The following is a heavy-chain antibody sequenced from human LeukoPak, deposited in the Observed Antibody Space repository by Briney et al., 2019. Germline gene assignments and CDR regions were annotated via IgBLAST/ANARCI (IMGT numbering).Heavy chain of an antibody. CDR2: IYYSGST. CDR1: GGSISSSSYY. J-gene: IGHJ5*02. V-gene: IGHV4-39*01. CDR3: ARGRTGYPNWFDP. D-gene: IGHD3/OR15-3a*01. Sequence: SETLSLTCTVSGGSISSSSYYWGWIRQPPGKGLVWIGSIYYSGSTYYNPSLKSRVTIYVDTSKNRFSLKLSSVTAADTAVYYCARGRTGYPNWFDPWGQGTLVTVSS.